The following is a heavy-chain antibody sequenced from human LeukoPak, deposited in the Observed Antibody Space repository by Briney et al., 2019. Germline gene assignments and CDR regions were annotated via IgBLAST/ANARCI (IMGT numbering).Heavy chain of an antibody. J-gene: IGHJ4*02. CDR3: ARSARLMKGVVEVTALDD. CDR2: IRYDGSNK. Sequence: PGGSLRLSCAASGFIFSSYGMHWVRQAPGKGLEWAAFIRYDGSNKYYADSVKGRFTISRDNAKNSVYLEMNSLRADDTAVYYCARSARLMKGVVEVTALDDWGQGTLVTVSS. D-gene: IGHD3-3*01. V-gene: IGHV3-30*02. CDR1: GFIFSSYG.